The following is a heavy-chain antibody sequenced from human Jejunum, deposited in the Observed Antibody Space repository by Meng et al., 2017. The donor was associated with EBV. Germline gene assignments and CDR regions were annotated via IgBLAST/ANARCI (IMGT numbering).Heavy chain of an antibody. CDR1: GFTFSTYS. J-gene: IGHJ4*02. Sequence: EVVLLGAGVGRVKPWGSLRLSCAASGFTFSTYSMSWVRQAPGKGLEWVSSITSSSGYIYYADSVKGRFTISRDNAKNSLYLQMNSLRAEDTAVYYCARTRAYGDYYFDCWGQGTLVTVSS. CDR3: ARTRAYGDYYFDC. V-gene: IGHV3-21*01. CDR2: ITSSSGYI. D-gene: IGHD4-17*01.